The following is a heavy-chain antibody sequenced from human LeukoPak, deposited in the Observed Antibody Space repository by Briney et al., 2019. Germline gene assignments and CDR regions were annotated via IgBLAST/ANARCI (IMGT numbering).Heavy chain of an antibody. J-gene: IGHJ5*02. D-gene: IGHD6-13*01. CDR1: GFTVSSYW. CDR2: IKQDGSEK. V-gene: IGHV3-7*01. CDR3: ARGVHSSSWYGSIPDRPPHWFDP. Sequence: GGSLRLSCAASGFTVSSYWMSWVRQAPGKGLEWVANIKQDGSEKYYVDSVKGRFTISRDNAKNSLYLQMNSLRAEDTAVYYCARGVHSSSWYGSIPDRPPHWFDPWGQGTLVTVSS.